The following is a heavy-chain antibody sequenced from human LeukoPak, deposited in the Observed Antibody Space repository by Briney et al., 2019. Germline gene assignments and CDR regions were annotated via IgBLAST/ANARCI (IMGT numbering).Heavy chain of an antibody. CDR2: IIPIFGTA. CDR1: GGTFSSYA. Sequence: SVKVSCKASGGTFSSYAISWVRQAPGQGLEWMGGIIPIFGTANYAQKFQGRVTITADESTSTAYMELSSLRSEDTAVYYCAKEDYSFGYYYGMDVWGQGTTVTVSS. CDR3: AKEDYSFGYYYGMDV. V-gene: IGHV1-69*13. J-gene: IGHJ6*02. D-gene: IGHD4-11*01.